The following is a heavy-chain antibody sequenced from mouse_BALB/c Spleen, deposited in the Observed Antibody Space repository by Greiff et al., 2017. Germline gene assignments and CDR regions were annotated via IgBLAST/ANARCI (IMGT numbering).Heavy chain of an antibody. J-gene: IGHJ4*01. Sequence: VQLQESGAELAKPGASVKMSCKASGYTFTSYWMHWVKQRPGQGLEWIGYINPSTGYTEYNQKFKDKATLTADKSSCTAYMQLSSLTSEDSAVYYCAREATGYAMDYWGQGTSVTVSS. CDR2: INPSTGYT. V-gene: IGHV1-7*01. CDR1: GYTFTSYW. CDR3: AREATGYAMDY.